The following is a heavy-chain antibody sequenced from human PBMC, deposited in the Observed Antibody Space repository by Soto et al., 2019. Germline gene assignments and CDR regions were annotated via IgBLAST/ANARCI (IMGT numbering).Heavy chain of an antibody. V-gene: IGHV4-31*03. Sequence: QVQLQESGPGLVKPSQTLSLTCTVSGGSISSGGYYWSWIRQHPGKGLEWIGYIYYSGSTYYNPSLKSRVTISVNTSKNQFSLKLSSVTAADTAVYYCAMGDDSSGLGRKHWGQGTLVTVSS. CDR1: GGSISSGGYY. D-gene: IGHD3-22*01. J-gene: IGHJ4*02. CDR2: IYYSGST. CDR3: AMGDDSSGLGRKH.